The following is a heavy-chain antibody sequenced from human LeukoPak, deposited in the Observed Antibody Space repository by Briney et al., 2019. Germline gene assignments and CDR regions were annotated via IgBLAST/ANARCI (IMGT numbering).Heavy chain of an antibody. J-gene: IGHJ4*02. CDR3: ARHLLWFGELSGGFDY. CDR1: GFTFSSYG. D-gene: IGHD3-10*01. Sequence: GGSLRLSCAASGFTFSSYGMHWVRQAPGKGLEWVAVISYDGSDKYYADSVKGRFTISRDNSKNTLYLQMNSLRAEDTAVYYCARHLLWFGELSGGFDYWGQGTLVTVSS. CDR2: ISYDGSDK. V-gene: IGHV3-30*03.